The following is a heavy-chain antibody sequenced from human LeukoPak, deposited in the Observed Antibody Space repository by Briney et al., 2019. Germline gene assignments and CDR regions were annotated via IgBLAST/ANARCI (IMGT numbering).Heavy chain of an antibody. CDR3: ARDGHRRYHYDSSGREDAFDI. V-gene: IGHV1-18*01. CDR2: ISAYNGHT. D-gene: IGHD3-22*01. J-gene: IGHJ3*02. Sequence: WVRQPPGKGLEWMGWISAYNGHTKYAQKVQGRVTMTRDTSTSTAYMELRSLRSDDTAVYYCARDGHRRYHYDSSGREDAFDIWGQGTMVTVSS.